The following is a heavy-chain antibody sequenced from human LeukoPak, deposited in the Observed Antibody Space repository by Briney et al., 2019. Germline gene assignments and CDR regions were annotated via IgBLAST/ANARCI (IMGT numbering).Heavy chain of an antibody. CDR3: ARGGGLDV. CDR1: GFTFSSYC. D-gene: IGHD3-16*01. CDR2: INHNGNVN. V-gene: IGHV3-7*03. J-gene: IGHJ6*02. Sequence: GGSLRLSCAASGFTFSSYCMNWARQAPGKGLEWVASINHNGNVNYYVDSVKGRFTISRDDAKNSLYLQMSNLRAEDTAVYFCARGGGLDVWGQGATVTVSS.